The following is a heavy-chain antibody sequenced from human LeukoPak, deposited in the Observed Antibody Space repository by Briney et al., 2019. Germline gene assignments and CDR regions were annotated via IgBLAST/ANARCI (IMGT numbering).Heavy chain of an antibody. J-gene: IGHJ4*02. Sequence: SETLSLTCSVSNYSISTDYYWGWIRQPPGKGLEWIGTMYHSGSTYYNPSLKSRVTISVDTSKNQFSLKLSSVTAADTAVYYCAICDYQLLLPLDYWGQGTLVTVSS. CDR1: NYSISTDYY. CDR2: MYHSGST. V-gene: IGHV4-38-2*02. CDR3: AICDYQLLLPLDY. D-gene: IGHD2-2*01.